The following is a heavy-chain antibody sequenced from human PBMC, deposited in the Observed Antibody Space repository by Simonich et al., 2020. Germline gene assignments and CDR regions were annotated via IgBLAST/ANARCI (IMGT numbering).Heavy chain of an antibody. J-gene: IGHJ3*02. V-gene: IGHV1-2*02. CDR1: GYTFTGYY. D-gene: IGHD2-2*01. Sequence: QVQLVQSGAEVKKPGASVKVSCKASGYTFTGYYLQWVRQAPGQGLGWMGWINPNRCGTNYARKFQGRVHMTRDTSISTAYMELSRLRSDDTAMYYCARDPVVPAAIRNAFDIWGQGTMVTVSS. CDR2: INPNRCGT. CDR3: ARDPVVPAAIRNAFDI.